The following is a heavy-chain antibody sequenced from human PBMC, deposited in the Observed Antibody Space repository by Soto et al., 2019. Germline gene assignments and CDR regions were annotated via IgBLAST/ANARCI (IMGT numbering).Heavy chain of an antibody. Sequence: SETLSHTCTVSGGSISRGGYYWSLIHQHPGKGLEWIGYIYYSGSTNYNPSLNSRVTISVDTSKNQFSLNLSSVTAADTAVYYCARVSTVTKLYYWGHGMLVTVSS. V-gene: IGHV4-31*03. J-gene: IGHJ4*01. CDR3: ARVSTVTKLYY. CDR2: IYYSGST. D-gene: IGHD4-17*01. CDR1: GGSISRGGYY.